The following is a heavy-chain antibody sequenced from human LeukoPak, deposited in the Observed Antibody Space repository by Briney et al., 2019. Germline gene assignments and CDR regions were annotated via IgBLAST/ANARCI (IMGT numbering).Heavy chain of an antibody. CDR1: GFTFSTYA. Sequence: PGGSLRLSCAASGFTFSTYAMSWVRQAPGKGLEWVSAISGSGGSTYYAVSVKGWFTISRDNSKNTLYLQMSSLRAEDTAVYYCAKDRPFYYDSSEGYFQHWGQGTLVTVSS. CDR2: ISGSGGST. CDR3: AKDRPFYYDSSEGYFQH. D-gene: IGHD3-22*01. J-gene: IGHJ1*01. V-gene: IGHV3-23*01.